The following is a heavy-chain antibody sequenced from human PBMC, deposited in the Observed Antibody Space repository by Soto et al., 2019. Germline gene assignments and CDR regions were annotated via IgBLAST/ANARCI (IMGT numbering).Heavy chain of an antibody. CDR1: GYTFSSSA. V-gene: IGHV1-3*01. CDR3: ARSLFVYYYDSSGYYFDY. J-gene: IGHJ4*02. CDR2: INVGTDKT. D-gene: IGHD3-22*01. Sequence: ASVKVSCKASGYTFSSSAMHWVRQAPGQSLEWMGWINVGTDKTEYSQKLQGRVTITKDKSTSTAYMELSSLRSEDTAVYYCARSLFVYYYDSSGYYFDYWGQGTLVTVSS.